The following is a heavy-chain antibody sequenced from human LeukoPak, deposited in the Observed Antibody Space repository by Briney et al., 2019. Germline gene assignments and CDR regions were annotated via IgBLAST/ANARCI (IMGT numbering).Heavy chain of an antibody. V-gene: IGHV4-59*12. Sequence: SETLSLTCTVSGGSISSYYWSWIRQPPGKGLEWIGYIYYSGSTYYNPSLKSRVTISVDTSKNQFSLKLSSVPAADTAVYYCARSMGGGSGSYYNASDYWGQGTLVTVSS. CDR1: GGSISSYY. J-gene: IGHJ4*02. CDR2: IYYSGST. CDR3: ARSMGGGSGSYYNASDY. D-gene: IGHD3-10*01.